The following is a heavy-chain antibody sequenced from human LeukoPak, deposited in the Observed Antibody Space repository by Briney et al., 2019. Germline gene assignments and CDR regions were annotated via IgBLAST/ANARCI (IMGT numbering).Heavy chain of an antibody. V-gene: IGHV3-74*01. CDR1: GFTFSSYW. Sequence: GGSLRLSCAASGFTFSSYWMHWVRQTPGKGLVWVSHINSDGSRTSYADSVKGRFTISRDNAKNTLSLQMNSLRAEGTAVYYCARGVQGHYYDSSGPTDDYFDYWGQGTLVTVSS. CDR2: INSDGSRT. D-gene: IGHD3-22*01. J-gene: IGHJ4*02. CDR3: ARGVQGHYYDSSGPTDDYFDY.